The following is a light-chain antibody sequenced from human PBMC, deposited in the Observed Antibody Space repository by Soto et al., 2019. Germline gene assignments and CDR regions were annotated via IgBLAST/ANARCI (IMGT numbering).Light chain of an antibody. Sequence: DIQMTQSPASLPASVGDRVTITCEARQDVRKYLSWYQQKARKAPKLLIYDASNLETGVPSRFSGSGSGTDSTFTISSLQPEDIETYYCQQRHNLPHTFGPGTKVDIK. V-gene: IGKV1-33*01. CDR1: QDVRKY. J-gene: IGKJ3*01. CDR3: QQRHNLPHT. CDR2: DAS.